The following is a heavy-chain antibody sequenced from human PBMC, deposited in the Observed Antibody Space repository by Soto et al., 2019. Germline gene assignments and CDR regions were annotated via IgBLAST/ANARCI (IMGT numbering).Heavy chain of an antibody. CDR3: ARHRIEVVWRGFDF. Sequence: QLQLQESGPGLVKPSETLSLTCTVSTDSSSFTNSYWGWIRQPPGKGLQWIGSSSYNGGTFYNPTLKGRVVISFDTSKKQSYLQVTSVTAADTAGYFCARHRIEVVWRGFDFCGQGSPVTVSS. J-gene: IGHJ4*02. CDR2: SSYNGGT. D-gene: IGHD3-10*01. V-gene: IGHV4-39*01. CDR1: TDSSSFTNSY.